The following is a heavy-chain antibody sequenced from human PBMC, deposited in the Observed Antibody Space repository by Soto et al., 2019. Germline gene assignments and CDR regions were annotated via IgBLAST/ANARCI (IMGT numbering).Heavy chain of an antibody. D-gene: IGHD3-9*01. CDR3: ARGQDILTGYYNGEFAY. J-gene: IGHJ4*02. CDR2: INHSGST. CDR1: GGSFSGYY. Sequence: SETLSLTCAVYGGSFSGYYWSWIRQPPGKGLEWIGEINHSGSTNYNPSLKSRVTISVDTSKNQFSLKLSSVTAADTAVYYCARGQDILTGYYNGEFAYWGQGTLVTVSS. V-gene: IGHV4-34*01.